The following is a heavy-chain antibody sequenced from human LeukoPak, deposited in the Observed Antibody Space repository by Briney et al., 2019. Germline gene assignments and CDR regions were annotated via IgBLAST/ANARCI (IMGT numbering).Heavy chain of an antibody. CDR1: GGSISSGDYY. D-gene: IGHD3-22*01. J-gene: IGHJ4*02. CDR3: ARVASYDSSGYLDY. CDR2: IYYSGST. V-gene: IGHV4-30-4*01. Sequence: ASETLSLTCTVSGGSISSGDYYWSWIRQPPGKGLEWIGYIYYSGSTYYNPSLKSRVTISVDTSKNQFSLKLSSVTAADTAVYYCARVASYDSSGYLDYWGQGTLVTVSS.